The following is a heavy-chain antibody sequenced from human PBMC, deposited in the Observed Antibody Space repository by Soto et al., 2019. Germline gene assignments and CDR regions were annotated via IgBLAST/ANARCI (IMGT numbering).Heavy chain of an antibody. CDR2: VYYSGST. Sequence: PAETLSLTCTVSGGSVRSGNDYWNWIRQPPGKGLEWIGYVYYSGSTNCNPSLKSRVTISIDASKNQFSLKLSSVTAADTAVYYCARAEYSSLWVDWLDXWGQGTLVTVSX. V-gene: IGHV4-61*01. D-gene: IGHD6-19*01. J-gene: IGHJ5*02. CDR3: ARAEYSSLWVDWLDX. CDR1: GGSVRSGNDY.